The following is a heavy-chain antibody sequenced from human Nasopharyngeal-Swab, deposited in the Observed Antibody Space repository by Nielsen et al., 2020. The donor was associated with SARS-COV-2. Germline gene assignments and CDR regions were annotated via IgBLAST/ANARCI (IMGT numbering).Heavy chain of an antibody. J-gene: IGHJ5*02. Sequence: GESLKISCKGSGYRFTSYWIGWVRQMPGKGLEWMGIIYPGDSDTRYSPSFQGQVTISADKSISTAYLQWSSLKASDTAMYYCARQGITMVRGVRLEWFDPWGQGTLVTVSS. CDR3: ARQGITMVRGVRLEWFDP. CDR2: IYPGDSDT. V-gene: IGHV5-51*01. CDR1: GYRFTSYW. D-gene: IGHD3-10*01.